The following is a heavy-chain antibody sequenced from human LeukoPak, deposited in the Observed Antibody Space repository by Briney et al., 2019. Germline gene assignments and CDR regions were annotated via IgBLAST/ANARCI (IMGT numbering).Heavy chain of an antibody. CDR1: GFTFSSYG. CDR3: AKAYYDFWSGYFPFGY. J-gene: IGHJ4*02. CDR2: ISYDGSNK. V-gene: IGHV3-30*18. Sequence: GRSLRLSCAASGFTFSSYGMHWVRQAPGKGLEWVAVISYDGSNKYYADSVKGRFTISRGNSKNTLYLQMNSLRAEDTAVYYCAKAYYDFWSGYFPFGYWGQGTLVTVSS. D-gene: IGHD3-3*01.